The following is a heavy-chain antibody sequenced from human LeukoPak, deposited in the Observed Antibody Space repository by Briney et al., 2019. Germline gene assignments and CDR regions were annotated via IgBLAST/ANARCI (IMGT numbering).Heavy chain of an antibody. Sequence: PGRSLRLSCAASGFTISTHGMHWVRQAPGKGLEWVAVIWYDGSNKYYADSVKGRFTISRDNSKNTLYLQMNSLRDEDTAVYYCARDLGLIYYYGSGSYYNEHYFDYWGQGTLVTVSS. D-gene: IGHD3-10*01. J-gene: IGHJ4*02. CDR3: ARDLGLIYYYGSGSYYNEHYFDY. CDR1: GFTISTHG. CDR2: IWYDGSNK. V-gene: IGHV3-33*01.